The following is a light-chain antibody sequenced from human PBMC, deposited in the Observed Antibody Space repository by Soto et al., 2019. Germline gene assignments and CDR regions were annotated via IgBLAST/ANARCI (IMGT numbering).Light chain of an antibody. Sequence: DIQMTRSPSSLSASVGDRVNITCRASQTISSWWAWYQQKPGKAPKLLIYKASTLKSGVPSRFSGSGSGTEFTLTISSLQPDDFATYYCQHYNSYSEAFGQGTKVDIK. CDR2: KAS. CDR3: QHYNSYSEA. CDR1: QTISSW. V-gene: IGKV1-5*03. J-gene: IGKJ1*01.